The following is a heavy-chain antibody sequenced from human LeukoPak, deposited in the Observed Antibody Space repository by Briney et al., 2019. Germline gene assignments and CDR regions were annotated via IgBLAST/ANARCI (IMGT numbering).Heavy chain of an antibody. J-gene: IGHJ6*03. V-gene: IGHV1-8*03. D-gene: IGHD3-16*01. CDR1: GYTFTSYD. CDR3: ARGRNWGDLARAINYYYYYMDV. Sequence: GASVKVSCKASGYTFTSYDINWVRRATGQGLEWMGWMNPNSGNTGYAQKFQGRVTITRNTSISTAYMELSSLRSEDTAVYYCARGRNWGDLARAINYYYYYMDVWGKGTTVTVSS. CDR2: MNPNSGNT.